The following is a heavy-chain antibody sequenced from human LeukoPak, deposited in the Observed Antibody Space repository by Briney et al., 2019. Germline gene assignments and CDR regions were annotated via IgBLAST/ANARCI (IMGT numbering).Heavy chain of an antibody. V-gene: IGHV3-48*03. CDR2: ISTGGSTT. CDR1: GLTFSSYE. CDR3: ARYYGSGSYVTGGMDV. Sequence: GGSLRLSCAASGLTFSSYEMSWVRRAPGKGLEWLSYISTGGSTTHYADSVKGRFTMSRDNVKNSLYLQMNSLRAEDTALYYCARYYGSGSYVTGGMDVWGQGTTVTVSS. J-gene: IGHJ6*02. D-gene: IGHD3-10*01.